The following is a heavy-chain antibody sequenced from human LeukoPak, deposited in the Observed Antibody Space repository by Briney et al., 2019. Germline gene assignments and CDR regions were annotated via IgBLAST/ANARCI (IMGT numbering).Heavy chain of an antibody. CDR2: IYYSGST. CDR3: ARDGGSGFDY. D-gene: IGHD3-10*01. V-gene: IGHV4-59*01. CDR1: GGSISRYY. J-gene: IGHJ4*02. Sequence: SETLSLTCTVSGGSISRYYWTWLRQPPGKGLEWIGYIYYSGSTNYNPSLKSRLTISVDTSKNQVSLKLTSVTAADTAVYYCARDGGSGFDYWGLGTLVTVSS.